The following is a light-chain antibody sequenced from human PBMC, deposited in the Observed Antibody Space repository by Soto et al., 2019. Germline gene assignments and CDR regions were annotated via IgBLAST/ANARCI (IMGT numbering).Light chain of an antibody. CDR2: AAS. CDR1: QGVSSY. J-gene: IGKJ3*01. Sequence: ATRMTQSPSSFSASTGDIVNITCRADQGVSSYLAWYQQKPGRAPKLLIYAASTLQSGVPSTFSGSGSGTDFTLTISCLQSEDFATYVCQQYSTYPFTFGPGTKVDVK. CDR3: QQYSTYPFT. V-gene: IGKV1-8*01.